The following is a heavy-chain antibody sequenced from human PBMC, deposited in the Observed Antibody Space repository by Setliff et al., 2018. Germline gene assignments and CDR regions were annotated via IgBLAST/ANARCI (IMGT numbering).Heavy chain of an antibody. CDR2: IYTSGST. D-gene: IGHD5-12*01. V-gene: IGHV4-4*07. CDR3: ARDQWVRSPPLYFSYSMDV. Sequence: SETLSLTCSVSSGSMRNYYWIWIRQPAGEGLEWIGRIYTSGSTNYNPSLKSRVTVSLDTSKNQFSLKLTSMTAADTAVYYCARDQWVRSPPLYFSYSMDVWGQGTTVTVSS. CDR1: SGSMRNYY. J-gene: IGHJ6*02.